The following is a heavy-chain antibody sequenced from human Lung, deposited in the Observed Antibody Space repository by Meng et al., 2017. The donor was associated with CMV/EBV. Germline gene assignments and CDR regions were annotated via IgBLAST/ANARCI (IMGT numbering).Heavy chain of an antibody. V-gene: IGHV1-2*02. CDR3: ARVKRYCTGGTCSSTGYYGMDV. J-gene: IGHJ6*02. CDR1: GYNFTGYY. D-gene: IGHD2-15*01. Sequence: AXVXVSXXACGYNFTGYYIHWVRQAPGQGLEWMGWINPNSGGTNYAQKFQGRITMTGDTSITTAYMELSRLRSDDMAVYHCARVKRYCTGGTCSSTGYYGMDVWGQGXTVTVSS. CDR2: INPNSGGT.